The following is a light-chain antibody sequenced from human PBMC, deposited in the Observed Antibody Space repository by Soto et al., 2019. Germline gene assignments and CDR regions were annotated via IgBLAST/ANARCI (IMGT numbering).Light chain of an antibody. CDR3: SSYTSSSTPV. CDR1: SCDVGGYNY. CDR2: DVS. J-gene: IGLJ2*01. Sequence: QSVLTQPASVSGSPGQSIAISSTGTSCDVGGYNYVSWYQQHPGKAPKLMIYDVSNRPSGVSNRFSGSKSGNTASLTISGLQSEDEADYYCSSYTSSSTPVFGGGTKLTVL. V-gene: IGLV2-14*01.